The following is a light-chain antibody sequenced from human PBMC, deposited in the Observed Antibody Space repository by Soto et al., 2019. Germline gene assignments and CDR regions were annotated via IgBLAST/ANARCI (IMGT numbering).Light chain of an antibody. CDR2: GAS. J-gene: IGKJ5*01. Sequence: EIVLKQFPGSLSLSPGERATLSCRASQTVTDNSLAWYQQKVGRAPRALIYGASNRATGIPDRFSGGGSGTDFTLTTTRLEPEDFAVYYCQQYGSSPRTSGQGTRREIK. CDR1: QTVTDNS. CDR3: QQYGSSPRT. V-gene: IGKV3-20*01.